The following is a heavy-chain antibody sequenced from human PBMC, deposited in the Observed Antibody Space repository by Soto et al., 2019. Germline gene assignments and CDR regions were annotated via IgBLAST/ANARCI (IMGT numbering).Heavy chain of an antibody. V-gene: IGHV3-30-3*01. D-gene: IGHD3-16*01. Sequence: GGSLRLSGAASGFTFSSYAMHWVRQAPGKGLEWVAVISYDGSNKYYADSVKGRFTISRDNSKNTLYLQMNSLRAEDTAVYYCARVGQHYFYGMDGWGEGTSVPASS. J-gene: IGHJ6*04. CDR2: ISYDGSNK. CDR3: ARVGQHYFYGMDG. CDR1: GFTFSSYA.